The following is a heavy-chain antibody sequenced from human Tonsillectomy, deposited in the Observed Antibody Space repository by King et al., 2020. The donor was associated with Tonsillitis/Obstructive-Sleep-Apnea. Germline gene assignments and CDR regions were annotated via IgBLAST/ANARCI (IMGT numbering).Heavy chain of an antibody. J-gene: IGHJ4*02. CDR1: GFTFSTYA. CDR2: ISSSGGST. Sequence: VQLVESGGVLVQPGGSLRLSCAASGFTFSTYAMSWVRQAPGKGLEWVSTISSSGGSTYYVDSVKGRFTISRDNSKNTLYLQMSSLTADDTAVYYCVRDLGNSGYWGQGTLVIVSS. CDR3: VRDLGNSGY. D-gene: IGHD4-23*01. V-gene: IGHV3-23*04.